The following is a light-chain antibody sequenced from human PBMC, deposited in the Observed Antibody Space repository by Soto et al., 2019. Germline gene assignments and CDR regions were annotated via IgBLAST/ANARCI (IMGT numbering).Light chain of an antibody. J-gene: IGKJ3*01. CDR2: KAS. Sequence: DIQMTQSPSTLSASVGDRVTITCRASQSISTWLAWYQQKPGKAPKLLIYKASSLESGVPSRFSGSASGTEFTLTTRSLQPDDFATYYCQQYNSFTFGPGTKVDIK. CDR1: QSISTW. CDR3: QQYNSFT. V-gene: IGKV1-5*03.